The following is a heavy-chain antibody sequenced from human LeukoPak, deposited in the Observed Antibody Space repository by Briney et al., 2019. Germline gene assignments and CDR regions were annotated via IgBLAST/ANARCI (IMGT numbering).Heavy chain of an antibody. CDR3: ARDPFWSDRHGAFEI. D-gene: IGHD3-3*01. CDR2: INHSGRT. V-gene: IGHV4-34*01. CDR1: GGSFSGYY. Sequence: SETLSLTCAVYGGSFSGYYWSWIRQPPGRGLEWIGEINHSGRTNYNPSLKSRVTISVDTSKNQFSLKLSSVTAADTAVYYCARDPFWSDRHGAFEIWGQGTMVTVSS. J-gene: IGHJ3*02.